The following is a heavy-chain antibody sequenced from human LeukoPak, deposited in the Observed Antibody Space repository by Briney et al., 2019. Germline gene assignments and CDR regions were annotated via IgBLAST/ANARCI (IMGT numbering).Heavy chain of an antibody. D-gene: IGHD3-22*01. J-gene: IGHJ5*02. CDR2: INPNSGGT. CDR1: GYTFTGYY. Sequence: ASVKVSCKASGYTFTGYYMHWVRQAPGQGLEWMGWINPNSGGTNYAQKFQGRVTMTRDTSISTAYMELSRLRSDDTAVYYCARQREGYWRGFDPWGQGTLVTVSS. CDR3: ARQREGYWRGFDP. V-gene: IGHV1-2*02.